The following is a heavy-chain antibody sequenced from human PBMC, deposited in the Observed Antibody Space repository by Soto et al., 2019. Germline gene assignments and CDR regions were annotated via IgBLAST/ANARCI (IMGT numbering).Heavy chain of an antibody. J-gene: IGHJ4*02. D-gene: IGHD2-2*01. CDR3: AKDFDHPHGSTSCYDY. CDR2: ISGSGGST. V-gene: IGHV3-23*01. CDR1: GFTFSSYA. Sequence: GGSLRLSCAASGFTFSSYAMSWVRQAPGKGLEWVSAISGSGGSTYYADSVKGRFTISRDNSKNTLYLQMNSLRAEDTAVYYCAKDFDHPHGSTSCYDYWGQGTLVTVSS.